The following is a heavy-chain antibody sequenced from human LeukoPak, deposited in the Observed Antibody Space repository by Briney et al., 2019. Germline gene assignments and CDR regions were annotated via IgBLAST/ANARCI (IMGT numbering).Heavy chain of an antibody. CDR3: VRDLISDYYYGFWGGQP. J-gene: IGHJ5*02. D-gene: IGHD3-3*01. V-gene: IGHV1-46*01. CDR1: GYTFTSYY. CDR2: VNPSGGSA. Sequence: ASVNVSCKTSGYTFTSYYLHWVRQAPGQGLQWMGIVNPSGGSAAYAEEFQGRVTMTRDTSTKTVYMELSSLTSEDTAVYYCVRDLISDYYYGFWGGQPWGQGTLVTVSS.